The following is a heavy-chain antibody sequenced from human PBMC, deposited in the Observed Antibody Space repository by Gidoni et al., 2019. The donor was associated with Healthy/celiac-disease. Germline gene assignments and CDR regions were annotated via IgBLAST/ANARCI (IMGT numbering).Heavy chain of an antibody. Sequence: QVQLVESGGGLVKPGGSLRLSCAASGLPFSESYMSWIRQAPGKGLEWVSYISSSSSYTTYADSVKGRFTISRDNAKNSLYLQMNSLRAEDTAVYYCARVLVETTGTTGASDYWGQGTLVTVSS. D-gene: IGHD1-1*01. CDR3: ARVLVETTGTTGASDY. J-gene: IGHJ4*02. CDR2: ISSSSSYT. V-gene: IGHV3-11*06. CDR1: GLPFSESY.